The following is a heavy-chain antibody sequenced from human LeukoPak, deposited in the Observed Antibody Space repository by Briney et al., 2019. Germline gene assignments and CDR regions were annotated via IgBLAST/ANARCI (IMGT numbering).Heavy chain of an antibody. J-gene: IGHJ4*02. D-gene: IGHD3-10*01. CDR2: ISSSSSYI. V-gene: IGHV3-21*01. CDR1: GFTFSSYS. CDR3: ARDPSTYYYGSGSYPTG. Sequence: GGSLRLSCAASGFTFSSYSMNWVRQALGKGLEWVSSISSSSSYIYYTDSVKGRFTISRDNAKNSLYLQMNSLRAEDTAVYYCARDPSTYYYGSGSYPTGWGQGTLVTVSS.